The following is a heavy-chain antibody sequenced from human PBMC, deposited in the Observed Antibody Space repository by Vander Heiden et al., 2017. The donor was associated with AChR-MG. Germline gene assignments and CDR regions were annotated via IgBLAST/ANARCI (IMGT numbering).Heavy chain of an antibody. D-gene: IGHD4-17*01. J-gene: IGHJ4*02. CDR3: ASGSDYGDFFDY. V-gene: IGHV3-30-3*01. Sequence: QVQLVESGGGVVQPGRSLRLSCAASGFTFSSYAMHWVRQAPGKGLEWVAVISYDGSNKYYADSVKGRFTISRDNSKNTLYLQMNSRRAEDTAVYYCASGSDYGDFFDYWGQGTLVTVSS. CDR2: ISYDGSNK. CDR1: GFTFSSYA.